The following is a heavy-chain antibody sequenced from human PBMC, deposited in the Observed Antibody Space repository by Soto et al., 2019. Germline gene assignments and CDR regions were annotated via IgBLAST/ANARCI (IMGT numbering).Heavy chain of an antibody. D-gene: IGHD3-16*01. CDR1: GGSISSGDYY. V-gene: IGHV4-30-4*01. J-gene: IGHJ6*02. Sequence: SETLSLTCTVSGGSISSGDYYWSWIRQPPGKGLEWIGYIYYSGSTYYNPSLKNRVTISVDTSKNQFSLKLSSVTAADTAVYYCARDWGLQTRWGYYYYGMDVWGQGTTVTVSS. CDR2: IYYSGST. CDR3: ARDWGLQTRWGYYYYGMDV.